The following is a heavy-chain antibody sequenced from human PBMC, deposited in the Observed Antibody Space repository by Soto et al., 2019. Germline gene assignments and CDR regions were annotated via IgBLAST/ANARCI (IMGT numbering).Heavy chain of an antibody. V-gene: IGHV4-59*01. CDR1: GVSISRGY. D-gene: IGHD2-2*01. J-gene: IGHJ5*02. CDR3: ATSNTTCPGCYS. CDR2: ISHSGLR. Sequence: SETLSLTGIVSGVSISRGYCTWIRQSPGKGLEWIGYISHSGLRHYRASLQSRLTMSVETSKNQFSLNLTSVTAAVTAIYYCATSNTTCPGCYSWGQGILVTVSS.